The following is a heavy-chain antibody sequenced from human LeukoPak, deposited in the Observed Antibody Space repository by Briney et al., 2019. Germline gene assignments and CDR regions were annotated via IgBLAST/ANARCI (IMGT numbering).Heavy chain of an antibody. D-gene: IGHD4-17*01. Sequence: SETLSLTCTVSGGSINNYYWSWIRQAPGKGLQWIGYTYYTGDATYNPSLKSRVSISVDTSNNQFSLKLSSVTAADTAVYYCARAMTTVTLFDYWGQGTLVTVSS. V-gene: IGHV4-59*12. CDR2: TYYTGDA. CDR3: ARAMTTVTLFDY. J-gene: IGHJ4*02. CDR1: GGSINNYY.